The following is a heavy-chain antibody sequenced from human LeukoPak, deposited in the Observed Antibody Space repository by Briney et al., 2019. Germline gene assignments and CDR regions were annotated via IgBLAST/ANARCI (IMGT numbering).Heavy chain of an antibody. CDR2: IIPIFGIA. Sequence: SVKVSCKASGGTFSSYAISWVRQAPGQGLECMGRIIPIFGIANYAQKFQGRVTITADKSTSTAYMELSSLRSEDTAVYYCARGYCSSTSCYNFRFDPWGQGTLVTVSS. D-gene: IGHD2-2*02. CDR1: GGTFSSYA. J-gene: IGHJ5*02. V-gene: IGHV1-69*04. CDR3: ARGYCSSTSCYNFRFDP.